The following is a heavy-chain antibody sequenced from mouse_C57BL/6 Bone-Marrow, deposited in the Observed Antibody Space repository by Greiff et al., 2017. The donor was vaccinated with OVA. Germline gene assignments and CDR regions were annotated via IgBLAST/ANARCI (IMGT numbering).Heavy chain of an antibody. V-gene: IGHV5-17*01. CDR3: ARPSYYYAMDY. J-gene: IGHJ4*01. Sequence: EVKLMESGGGLVKPGGSLKLSCAASGFTFSDYGMHWVRQAPEKGLEWVAYISSGSSTIYYADTVKGRFTISRDNAKNTLFLQMTSLRSEDTAMYYGARPSYYYAMDYWGQGTSVTVSS. CDR2: ISSGSSTI. CDR1: GFTFSDYG.